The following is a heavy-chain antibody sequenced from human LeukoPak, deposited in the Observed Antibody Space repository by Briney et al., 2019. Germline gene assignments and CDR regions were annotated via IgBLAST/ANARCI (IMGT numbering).Heavy chain of an antibody. D-gene: IGHD3-22*01. J-gene: IGHJ4*02. CDR2: IRQDGSEK. CDR1: GFSISPYW. CDR3: AQLYYYDSSGYR. V-gene: IGHV3-7*02. Sequence: GGSLRLSCAGSGFSISPYWMSWVRQAPGKGLEWVANIRQDGSEKYFVDSVKGRFTISRDNAKNSLYLQMNSLRDEDTAVYYCAQLYYYDSSGYRWGQGTLVTVSS.